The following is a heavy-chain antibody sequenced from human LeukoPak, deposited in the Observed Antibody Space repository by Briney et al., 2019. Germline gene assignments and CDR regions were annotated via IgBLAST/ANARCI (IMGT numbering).Heavy chain of an antibody. CDR2: ISGSGTGT. CDR1: GFTFSSSA. V-gene: IGHV3-23*01. Sequence: PGGSLRLPCAASGFTFSSSAMSWVRQAPGKGLYWVSAISGSGTGTYYADSVKGRFTISRDNSKNTLYLQMNSLRAEDTAVYYCAKEGGTGTRFDYWGQGTLVTVSS. CDR3: AKEGGTGTRFDY. J-gene: IGHJ4*02. D-gene: IGHD1-7*01.